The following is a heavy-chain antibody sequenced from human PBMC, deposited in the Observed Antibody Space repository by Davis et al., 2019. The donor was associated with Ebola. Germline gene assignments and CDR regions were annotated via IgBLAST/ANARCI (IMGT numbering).Heavy chain of an antibody. CDR2: IKKDGIQK. D-gene: IGHD4-11*01. J-gene: IGHJ6*02. CDR1: GLTFSSLG. V-gene: IGHV3-7*01. Sequence: GESLKISCATSGLTFSSLGMSWVRQAPGKGLEWVATIKKDGIQKYYVDSVKGRFIISRDNSKNTLSLQMNSLRAEDTAVYYCARVDRVYSNYPLDYGMDVWGQGTTVTVSS. CDR3: ARVDRVYSNYPLDYGMDV.